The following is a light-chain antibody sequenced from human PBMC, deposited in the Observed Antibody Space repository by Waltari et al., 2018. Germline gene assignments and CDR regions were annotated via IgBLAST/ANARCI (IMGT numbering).Light chain of an antibody. CDR3: QAWDSNAFYV. J-gene: IGLJ1*01. CDR2: RDP. Sequence: SYDLTQPPSVSVSPGQTASITCPGDRLGDKYTSWYQQKPGQSPLLVINRDPKRPSGIPERFAGSNSGNTATLTISGTQATDEADYYCQAWDSNAFYVFGTGTKVTVL. CDR1: RLGDKY. V-gene: IGLV3-1*01.